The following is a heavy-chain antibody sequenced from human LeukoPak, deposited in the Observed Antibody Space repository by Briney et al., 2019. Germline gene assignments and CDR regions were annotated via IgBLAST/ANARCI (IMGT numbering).Heavy chain of an antibody. CDR1: GGSISSSSYY. CDR2: SYYSGSN. Sequence: SETLCLTCTVSGGSISSSSYYWGWLRQPPGKGLEWIGSSYYSGSNYYNPFLKSLVTISVNTSKNQFSLKLSSVTAADTAVYYGANHGYKDSNWFDPWGQGTLVTVSS. CDR3: ANHGYKDSNWFDP. V-gene: IGHV4-39*07. J-gene: IGHJ5*02. D-gene: IGHD1-14*01.